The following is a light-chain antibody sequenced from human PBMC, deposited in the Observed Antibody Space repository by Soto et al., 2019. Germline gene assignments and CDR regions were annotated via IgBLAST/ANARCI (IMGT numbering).Light chain of an antibody. V-gene: IGKV1-5*03. J-gene: IGKJ1*01. CDR3: QHYNSYSEA. CDR2: KAS. CDR1: QTISSW. Sequence: DIQMTQSPSTLSGSVGDRVTITCRASQTISSWLAWYQQKPGKAPKLLIYKASTLKSGVPSRFSGSRSGTEFTLTISSLQPDDFATDYCQHYNSYSEAFGQGTKVELK.